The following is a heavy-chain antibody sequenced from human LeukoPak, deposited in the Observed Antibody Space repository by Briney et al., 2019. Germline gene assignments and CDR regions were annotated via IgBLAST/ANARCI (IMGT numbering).Heavy chain of an antibody. CDR1: GFSVGNSG. CDR3: AQGYSSGWYPN. V-gene: IGHV3-23*01. J-gene: IGHJ4*02. D-gene: IGHD6-19*01. Sequence: GGSLTLSCAVSGFSVGNSGMSWVRQAPAKGLEWISAISVDGETTYYADSVKGRFIISRDNSKNTLFLQPSSLRAEDTAVYYCAQGYSSGWYPNWGQGSLVSVSS. CDR2: ISVDGETT.